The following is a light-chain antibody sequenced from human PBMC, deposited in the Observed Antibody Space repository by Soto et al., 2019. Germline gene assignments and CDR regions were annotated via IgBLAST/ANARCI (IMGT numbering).Light chain of an antibody. CDR2: DTT. V-gene: IGKV3-11*01. CDR1: QSVSNY. Sequence: ENVLTQSPATLSLSPGERSTLSCRASQSVSNYLAWYQQEPGQAPRLXXYDTTNRATGIPARFSGSGSGTDFTLTISGLEPEDFAVYYCQQRGSWPQYTFGGGTKVDIK. CDR3: QQRGSWPQYT. J-gene: IGKJ4*01.